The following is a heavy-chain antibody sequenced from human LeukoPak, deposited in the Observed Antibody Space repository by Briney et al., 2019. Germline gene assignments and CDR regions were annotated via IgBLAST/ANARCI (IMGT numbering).Heavy chain of an antibody. J-gene: IGHJ4*02. D-gene: IGHD3-22*01. V-gene: IGHV3-21*01. CDR3: ARAAFYYDSSGYNY. Sequence: GGSLRLSCAASGFTFSSYSMNWVRQAPGKGLEWVSSISSSNSYIYYADSVKGRFTISRDNAKNSLYLQMNSLRAEDTAVYYCARAAFYYDSSGYNYWGQGTLVTVSS. CDR1: GFTFSSYS. CDR2: ISSSNSYI.